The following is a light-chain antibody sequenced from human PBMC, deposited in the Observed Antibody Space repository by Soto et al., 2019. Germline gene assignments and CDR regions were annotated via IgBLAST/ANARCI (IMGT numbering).Light chain of an antibody. Sequence: DIVLTQSPGTLSLSPGERATLSCRASQSVSSSYLAWYQQKPGQAPRLLIYGASSRATGIPDRFSGSGSGTDFTLTISRLEPEDFAVYYCQQYSGSPQYTFGQWTKLEIK. J-gene: IGKJ2*01. V-gene: IGKV3-20*01. CDR2: GAS. CDR3: QQYSGSPQYT. CDR1: QSVSSSY.